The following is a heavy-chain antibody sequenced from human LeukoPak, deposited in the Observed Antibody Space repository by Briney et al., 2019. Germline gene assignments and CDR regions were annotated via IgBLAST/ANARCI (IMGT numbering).Heavy chain of an antibody. V-gene: IGHV3-74*01. CDR1: GFTFSSYW. Sequence: GRSLRLSCAASGFTFSSYWMHWVRQVPGKGLVWVARINPGGSSITYADSVKGRFTISRDNAKSTLYLQMDSLRAEDTGVYYCARSNQADDYWGQGTLATVSS. CDR2: INPGGSSI. CDR3: ARSNQADDY. D-gene: IGHD1-14*01. J-gene: IGHJ4*02.